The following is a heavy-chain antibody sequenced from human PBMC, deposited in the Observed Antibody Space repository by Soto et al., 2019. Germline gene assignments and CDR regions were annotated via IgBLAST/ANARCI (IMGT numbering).Heavy chain of an antibody. CDR2: ISGSGGST. Sequence: GGSLRLSCAASGFTFSSYAMSWVRQAPGKGLEWVSAISGSGGSTYYADSVKGRFTISRDNSKNTLYLQMNSLRAEDTAVYYCAKVKEERYSSGHLDYWGQGTLVTVSS. CDR1: GFTFSSYA. D-gene: IGHD6-19*01. V-gene: IGHV3-23*01. J-gene: IGHJ4*02. CDR3: AKVKEERYSSGHLDY.